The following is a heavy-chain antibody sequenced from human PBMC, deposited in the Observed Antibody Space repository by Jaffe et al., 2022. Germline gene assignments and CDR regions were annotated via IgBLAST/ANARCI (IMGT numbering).Heavy chain of an antibody. CDR2: IYWDDDK. J-gene: IGHJ3*02. Sequence: QITLKESGPTLVKPTQTLTLTCTFSGFSLSTSGVGVGWIRQPPGKALEWLALIYWDDDKRYSPSLKSRLTITKDTSKNQVVLTMTNMDPVDTATYYCAHQRDDCSGGSCYPDAFDIWGQGTMVTVSS. CDR1: GFSLSTSGVG. V-gene: IGHV2-5*02. D-gene: IGHD2-15*01. CDR3: AHQRDDCSGGSCYPDAFDI.